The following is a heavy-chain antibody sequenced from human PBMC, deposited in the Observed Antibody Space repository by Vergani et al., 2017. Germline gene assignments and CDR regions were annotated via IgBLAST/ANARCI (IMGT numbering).Heavy chain of an antibody. D-gene: IGHD2-21*01. CDR3: ARALLFVTSGFDP. CDR2: IYTSGST. J-gene: IGHJ5*02. V-gene: IGHV4-61*02. Sequence: QVQLQESGPGLVKPSQTLSLTCTVSGGSISSGSYYWSWIRQTAGKGLEWIGRIYTSGSTNYNPSLKSRVTISVDTSKNQFSLKLSSVTAADTAVYYCARALLFVTSGFDPWGQGTLVTVSS. CDR1: GGSISSGSYY.